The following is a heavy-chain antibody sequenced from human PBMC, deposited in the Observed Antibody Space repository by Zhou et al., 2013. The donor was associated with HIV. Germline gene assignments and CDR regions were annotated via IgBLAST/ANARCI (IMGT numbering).Heavy chain of an antibody. V-gene: IGHV1-2*02. Sequence: QVQLVQSGAEVKKPGASVTVSCKASGYTFTDYYIHWVRQTPGQGLEWMGWINPNSGGAIYAQKFQGRLTMTRDTSINTVYMELTRLKSDDTAIYYCARVFDYYGSGRTNWFDPWGPGSPGHRLL. CDR3: ARVFDYYGSGRTNWFDP. D-gene: IGHD3-10*01. CDR1: GYTFTDYY. J-gene: IGHJ5*02. CDR2: INPNSGGA.